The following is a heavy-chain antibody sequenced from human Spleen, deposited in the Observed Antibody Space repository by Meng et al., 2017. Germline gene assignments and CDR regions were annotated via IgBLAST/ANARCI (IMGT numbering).Heavy chain of an antibody. CDR3: ARGENTVMVTPHYLDF. Sequence: GGSLRLSCAASGFTFSDYYMSWIRQAPGKGLEWVAYLSPSGSNIYFADSMKGRFTISRDNAQNSLYLQMNSLTVEDTAVYYCARGENTVMVTPHYLDFWGQGTLVTVSS. J-gene: IGHJ4*02. CDR2: LSPSGSNI. CDR1: GFTFSDYY. V-gene: IGHV3-11*04. D-gene: IGHD5-18*01.